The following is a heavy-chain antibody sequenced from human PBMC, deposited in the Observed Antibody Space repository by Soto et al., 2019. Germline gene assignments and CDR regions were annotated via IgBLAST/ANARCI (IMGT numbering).Heavy chain of an antibody. Sequence: SETLSLTCTVSGGSISSYYWSWIRQPPGKGLEWIGYIYYSGSTNYNPSLKSRVTISVDTSKNQFSLKLSSVTAADTAVYYCAREGGYSYGYGPFDLWGRGTLVTVS. CDR2: IYYSGST. J-gene: IGHJ2*01. D-gene: IGHD5-18*01. CDR3: AREGGYSYGYGPFDL. CDR1: GGSISSYY. V-gene: IGHV4-59*12.